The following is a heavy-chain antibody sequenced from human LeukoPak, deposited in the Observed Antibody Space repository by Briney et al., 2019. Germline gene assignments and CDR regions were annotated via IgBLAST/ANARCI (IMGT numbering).Heavy chain of an antibody. CDR3: ARDPAYDILTGYYFDY. Sequence: GGSLRLSCAASGFTFSSYAMHGVRSARGKGRGWWAVISYDGSNKYYADSVKGRFTISRDNSKNTLYLQMNSLRAEDTAVYYCARDPAYDILTGYYFDYWGQGTLVTVSS. V-gene: IGHV3-30*04. CDR2: ISYDGSNK. D-gene: IGHD3-9*01. J-gene: IGHJ4*02. CDR1: GFTFSSYA.